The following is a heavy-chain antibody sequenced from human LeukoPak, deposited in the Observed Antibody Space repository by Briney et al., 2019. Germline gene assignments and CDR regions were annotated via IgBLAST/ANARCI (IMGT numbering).Heavy chain of an antibody. J-gene: IGHJ3*02. CDR1: GGSISSYY. CDR3: ASPRYSSGWYGAFDI. D-gene: IGHD6-19*01. CDR2: IYYSGST. V-gene: IGHV4-59*08. Sequence: SETLSLTCAVSGGSISSYYWSWIRQPPGKGLEWIGYIYYSGSTNYNPSLKSRVTISVDTSKNQFSLKLSSVTAADTAVYYCASPRYSSGWYGAFDIWGQGTMVTVSS.